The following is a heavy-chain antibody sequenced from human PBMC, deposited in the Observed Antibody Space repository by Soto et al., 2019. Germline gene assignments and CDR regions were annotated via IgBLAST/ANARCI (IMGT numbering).Heavy chain of an antibody. CDR1: GFTFSIYA. Sequence: PRGSLILSCSASGFTFSIYAMTWVRQAPGKGLEWVATISGSGATTYYADSVKGRFTISRDNTKGSFYLQMDRLRLEDTAIYYCAKAKFYFDSSPFDSWGQGNLVTVSS. CDR3: AKAKFYFDSSPFDS. V-gene: IGHV3-23*01. J-gene: IGHJ4*02. CDR2: ISGSGATT. D-gene: IGHD1-26*01.